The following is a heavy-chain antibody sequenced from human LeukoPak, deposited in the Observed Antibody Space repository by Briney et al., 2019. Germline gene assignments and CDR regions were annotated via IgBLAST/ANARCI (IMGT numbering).Heavy chain of an antibody. CDR3: GRTYDFGSGPPGDALDN. CDR2: IKQDGSEI. CDR1: RFPLSLDR. J-gene: IGHJ3*02. D-gene: IGHD3-3*01. Sequence: PGGSVRLSCASSRFPLSLDRMSWAREPPGKGLEWVANIKQDGSEIYYVHSVQGRLTMSRDNDEVSVYLQMNSLTVQHKAVYHCGRTYDFGSGPPGDALDNWGQGTLVTVPS. V-gene: IGHV3-7*01.